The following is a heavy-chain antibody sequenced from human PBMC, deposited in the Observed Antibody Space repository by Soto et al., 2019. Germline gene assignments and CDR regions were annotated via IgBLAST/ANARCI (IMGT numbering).Heavy chain of an antibody. J-gene: IGHJ4*01. D-gene: IGHD3-9*01. V-gene: IGHV4-59*01. CDR2: IYYSGST. CDR3: ARAGILTGLDY. Sequence: SETLSLTCTDSGGSISSYYWSWIRQPPGKGLEWIGYIYYSGSTNYNPSLKSRVTISVDTSKNQFSLKLSSVTAADTAVYYCARAGILTGLDYWGHGTLVTVSS. CDR1: GGSISSYY.